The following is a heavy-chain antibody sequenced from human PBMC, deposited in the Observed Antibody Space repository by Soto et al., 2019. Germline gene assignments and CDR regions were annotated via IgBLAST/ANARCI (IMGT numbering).Heavy chain of an antibody. CDR1: GYTFTSYY. CDR3: ARRDCFSSSCYFKY. J-gene: IGHJ4*02. D-gene: IGHD2-2*01. V-gene: IGHV1-46*01. Sequence: QVSLVQSGAEVKKPGASVKVSCKASGYTFTSYYVHWVRQAPGQGLEWMGIINPSGATTTYAQNFQGRVAMXXXTXSSTVYMELSSLRSEDTAVYYCARRDCFSSSCYFKYWGQGTLVTVSS. CDR2: INPSGATT.